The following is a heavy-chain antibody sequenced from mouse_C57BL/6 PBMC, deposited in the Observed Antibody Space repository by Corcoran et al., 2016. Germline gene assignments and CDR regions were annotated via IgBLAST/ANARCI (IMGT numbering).Heavy chain of an antibody. Sequence: EFQLQQPGPELVNPGASVKISCKASGYSFTNYNMNWVKQSNGKSLEWIGVINPNYGTTSYNQKFKGKATLTVDQSSSTAYMQLNSLTSEDSAVYYCAISGSPRFAYWGQGTLVTVSA. CDR1: GYSFTNYN. CDR3: AISGSPRFAY. CDR2: INPNYGTT. J-gene: IGHJ3*01. D-gene: IGHD3-2*02. V-gene: IGHV1-39*01.